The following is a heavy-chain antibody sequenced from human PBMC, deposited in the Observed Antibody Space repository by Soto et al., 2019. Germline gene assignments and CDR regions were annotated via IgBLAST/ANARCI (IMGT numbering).Heavy chain of an antibody. J-gene: IGHJ4*02. Sequence: SETLSLTCAVSGASISDNNWWSWVRQVPGKGLEWIGEIFHDGSTNYDPSLGSRVTISVDKSKNQFSLRLTSVTAADTAVHYCGRVMGRAFPTAIDYWGRGTLVTVSS. V-gene: IGHV4-4*02. D-gene: IGHD4-17*01. CDR2: IFHDGST. CDR3: GRVMGRAFPTAIDY. CDR1: GASISDNNW.